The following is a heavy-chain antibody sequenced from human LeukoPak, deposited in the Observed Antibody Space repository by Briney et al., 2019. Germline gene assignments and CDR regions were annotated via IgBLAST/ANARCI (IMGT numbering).Heavy chain of an antibody. V-gene: IGHV3-11*04. D-gene: IGHD6-13*01. CDR2: ISSNGNTT. CDR3: ARDGGSSWYFDY. CDR1: GFTFSDYY. J-gene: IGHJ4*02. Sequence: GGSLSLSCAASGFTFSDYYMSWIRQAPGKGLEWVSYISSNGNTTYHADSVKGRFTISRDNAKNSLYLQMSSLRAEDTAVYYCARDGGSSWYFDYWGQGTLVTVSS.